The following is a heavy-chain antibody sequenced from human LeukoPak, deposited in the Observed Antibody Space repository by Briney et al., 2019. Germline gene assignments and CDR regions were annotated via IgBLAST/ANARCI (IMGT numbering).Heavy chain of an antibody. CDR1: GYTFTSYG. CDR3: ARSSGIVGATTPFDY. V-gene: IGHV1-18*01. CDR2: ISAYNGNT. J-gene: IGHJ4*02. D-gene: IGHD1-26*01. Sequence: ASVKVSCKASGYTFTSYGISWVRQAPGQGLEWMGWISAYNGNTNYAQKLQGRVTMTTDTSTSTAYMELRSLRSDDTAVYYCARSSGIVGATTPFDYWGQGTLVTASS.